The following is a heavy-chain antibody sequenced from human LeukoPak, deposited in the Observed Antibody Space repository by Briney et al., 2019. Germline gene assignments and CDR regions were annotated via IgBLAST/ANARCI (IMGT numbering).Heavy chain of an antibody. CDR3: ARDSSSWYTAKTEYFDY. Sequence: GGSLRLSCAASGFTFSSYSMNWVRQAPGKGLEWVSYISSSSSAIYYADSVKGRFTISRDNAKNSLYLQMNSLRAEDTAVYYCARDSSSWYTAKTEYFDYWGQGTLVTVSS. CDR2: ISSSSSAI. J-gene: IGHJ4*02. D-gene: IGHD6-13*01. CDR1: GFTFSSYS. V-gene: IGHV3-48*04.